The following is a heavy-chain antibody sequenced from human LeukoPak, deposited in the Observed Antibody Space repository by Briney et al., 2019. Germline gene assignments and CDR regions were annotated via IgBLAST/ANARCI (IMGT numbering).Heavy chain of an antibody. D-gene: IGHD3-10*01. CDR3: ATDQGGGYSPLGDYYYGMDV. CDR2: FDPEVGET. CDR1: GYTLTELF. J-gene: IGHJ6*02. V-gene: IGHV1-24*01. Sequence: ASVKVSCKVSGYTLTELFMHWVRQALGKGREWMGGFDPEVGETIYAQTFQGRVTMTEDTSTDTAYMELSSLRSEDTAVYYCATDQGGGYSPLGDYYYGMDVWGQGTTVTVSS.